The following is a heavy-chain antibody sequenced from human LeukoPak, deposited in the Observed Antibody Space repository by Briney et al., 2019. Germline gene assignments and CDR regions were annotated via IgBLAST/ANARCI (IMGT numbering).Heavy chain of an antibody. Sequence: PSETLSLTCTVSGGSISSYYWSWIRQPPGKELEWIGYIYYSGSTNYNPSLKSRVTISVDTSKNQFSLKLSSVTAEDTAVYYCARVRLEIYSNSWYDYWGQGTLVTVSS. D-gene: IGHD6-13*01. CDR3: ARVRLEIYSNSWYDY. CDR1: GGSISSYY. J-gene: IGHJ4*02. V-gene: IGHV4-59*01. CDR2: IYYSGST.